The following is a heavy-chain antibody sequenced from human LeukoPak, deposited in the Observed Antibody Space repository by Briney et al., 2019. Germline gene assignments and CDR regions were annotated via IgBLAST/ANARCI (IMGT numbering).Heavy chain of an antibody. Sequence: SQTLSLTCTVSGGSISSGGYYWSWIRQPAGKGLEWIGRIYTSGSTNYNPSLKSRVTISVDTSKNQFSLKLSSVTAADTAVYFCARVARIVGAPDWYFDLWGRGTLVTVSS. CDR1: GGSISSGGYY. V-gene: IGHV4-61*02. CDR2: IYTSGST. D-gene: IGHD1-26*01. J-gene: IGHJ2*01. CDR3: ARVARIVGAPDWYFDL.